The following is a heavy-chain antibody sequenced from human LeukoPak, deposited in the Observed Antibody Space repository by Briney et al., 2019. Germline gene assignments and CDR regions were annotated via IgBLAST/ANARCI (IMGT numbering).Heavy chain of an antibody. Sequence: ASVKVSCKASGYNITTYGITWVRQAPGQGLEWLGWISASNGNTHSAQKIQDRVTMTTDTSTNTAYMVLRSLTSDDTAVYYRARDLMIQDINWIDPWGQGTLVTVSS. CDR1: GYNITTYG. CDR2: ISASNGNT. J-gene: IGHJ5*02. D-gene: IGHD5-18*01. CDR3: ARDLMIQDINWIDP. V-gene: IGHV1-18*01.